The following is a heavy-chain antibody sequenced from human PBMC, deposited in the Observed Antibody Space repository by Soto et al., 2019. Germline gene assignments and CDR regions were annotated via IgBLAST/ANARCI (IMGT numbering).Heavy chain of an antibody. CDR1: GGSFSGYY. CDR2: INHSGST. V-gene: IGHV4-34*01. J-gene: IGHJ6*02. CDR3: ARKGYYYGSGSYYNGYGMDV. Sequence: SETLSLTWAVYGGSFSGYYWSWIRQPPGKGLEWIGEINHSGSTNYNPSLKSRVTISVDTSKNQFSLKLSSVTAADTAVYYCARKGYYYGSGSYYNGYGMDVWGQGTTVT. D-gene: IGHD3-10*01.